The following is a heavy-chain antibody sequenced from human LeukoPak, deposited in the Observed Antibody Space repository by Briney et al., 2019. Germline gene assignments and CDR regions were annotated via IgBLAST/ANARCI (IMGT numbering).Heavy chain of an antibody. Sequence: SATLSLTCALSTVSGSSGNWWSWVRQPPGKGLEWIGEVHKTGNTNYNPSLKTRVTISIDASKNQLSLELTSVTAADTAVYYCARELLGAPTPGAYWGQGTRVTVSS. D-gene: IGHD1-26*01. V-gene: IGHV4-4*02. CDR1: TVSGSSGNW. J-gene: IGHJ4*02. CDR2: VHKTGNT. CDR3: ARELLGAPTPGAY.